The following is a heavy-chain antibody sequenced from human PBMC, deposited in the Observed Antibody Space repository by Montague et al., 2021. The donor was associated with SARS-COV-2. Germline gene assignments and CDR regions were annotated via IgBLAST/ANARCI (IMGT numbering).Heavy chain of an antibody. D-gene: IGHD4-17*01. V-gene: IGHV4-39*01. Sequence: SETLSLTCTVSGDSTSCPNCYWGWIRQAPGKGLDWIGTIYNGGTTYYNPSLKSRLTISIDTSKNQFSLKLTSVTAADTAVYYCARHRNYGDHSLDNWFHPWGQGTLVTVSS. CDR1: GDSTSCPNCY. CDR3: ARHRNYGDHSLDNWFHP. CDR2: IYNGGTT. J-gene: IGHJ5*02.